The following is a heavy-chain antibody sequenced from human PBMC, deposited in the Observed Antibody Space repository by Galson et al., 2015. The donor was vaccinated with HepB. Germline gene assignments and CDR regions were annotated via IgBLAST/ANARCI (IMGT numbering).Heavy chain of an antibody. CDR2: INPASAKT. CDR3: ARGPYYDYVLGTYQDY. J-gene: IGHJ4*02. CDR1: GYTFTSHH. D-gene: IGHD3-16*02. Sequence: SVKVSCKASGYTFTSHHVHWLRQAPGQGLEWMGIINPASAKTSYSQRFQGRFTVARDTSTSTVYMEMTSLASEDTAIYYCARGPYYDYVLGTYQDYWGQGALVTVSS. V-gene: IGHV1-46*01.